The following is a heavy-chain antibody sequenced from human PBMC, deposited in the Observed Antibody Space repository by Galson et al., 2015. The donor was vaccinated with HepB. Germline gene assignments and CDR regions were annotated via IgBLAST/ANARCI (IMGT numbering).Heavy chain of an antibody. CDR3: ARVRIFGVVTCWFDP. CDR1: GGSFSGYY. Sequence: SETLSLTCAVYGGSFSGYYWSWIRQPPGKGLEWIGEISHSGSTSYNPSLKSRVTISVDTSKNQFSLKLSSVTAADTAVYYCARVRIFGVVTCWFDPWGQGTLVTVSS. CDR2: ISHSGST. D-gene: IGHD3-3*01. V-gene: IGHV4-34*01. J-gene: IGHJ5*02.